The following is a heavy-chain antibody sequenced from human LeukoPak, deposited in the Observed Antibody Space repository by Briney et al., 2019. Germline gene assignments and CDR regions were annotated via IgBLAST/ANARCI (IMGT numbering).Heavy chain of an antibody. CDR3: AREGGSSGLAPYYFDY. Sequence: GSSVKVSCKASGGTFSSYAISWVRQAPGQGLEWMGWISAYNGNTNYAQKLQGRVTMTTDTSTSTAYMELRSLRSDDTAVYYCAREGGSSGLAPYYFDYWGQGTLVTVSS. J-gene: IGHJ4*02. D-gene: IGHD6-19*01. V-gene: IGHV1-18*01. CDR1: GGTFSSYA. CDR2: ISAYNGNT.